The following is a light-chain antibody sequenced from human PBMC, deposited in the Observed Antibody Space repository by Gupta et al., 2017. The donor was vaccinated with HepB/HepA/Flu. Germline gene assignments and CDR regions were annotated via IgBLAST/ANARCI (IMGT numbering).Light chain of an antibody. J-gene: IGLJ2*01. V-gene: IGLV3-10*01. CDR2: EDS. CDR1: ALPRKY. CDR3: YSADSSGNHRGV. Sequence: SYELTQPPSESVSSGQTARITCAGDALPRKYAYWYQQKAGQAPVLVIYEDSKRPSGIPERFSGSSSGTMATLTISGTQVEDEADYYCYSADSSGNHRGVFGGGTKLTVL.